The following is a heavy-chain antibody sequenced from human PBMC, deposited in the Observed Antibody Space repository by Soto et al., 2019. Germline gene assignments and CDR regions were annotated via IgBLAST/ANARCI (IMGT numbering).Heavy chain of an antibody. V-gene: IGHV1-18*01. D-gene: IGHD1-1*01. J-gene: IGHJ4*02. CDR2: ISAHNGNT. CDR1: GYDFTTYG. Sequence: QVHLVQSGAEVKKPGASVKVSCKGSGYDFTTYGITWVRQAPGQGLEWMAWISAHNGNTDYAQKLQGRVTVTRDTSTSTAYMELRSLRSDDTAMYYGAGGRYGDYWGQGALVTVSS. CDR3: AGGRYGDY.